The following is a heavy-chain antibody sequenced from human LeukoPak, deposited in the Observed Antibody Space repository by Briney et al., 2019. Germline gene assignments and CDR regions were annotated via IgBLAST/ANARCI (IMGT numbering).Heavy chain of an antibody. J-gene: IGHJ4*02. CDR3: ASYPRYVSSPPFDY. D-gene: IGHD2-15*01. V-gene: IGHV1-2*02. CDR1: GYIFIANY. Sequence: ASVKVSCKASGYIFIANYMHWVRQATGQGFEWMGWINPNTGDTSYAQKFQGRVAMTRDTTISTAYMDLSSLTSDDAAVYYCASYPRYVSSPPFDYWGQGTQVSVSS. CDR2: INPNTGDT.